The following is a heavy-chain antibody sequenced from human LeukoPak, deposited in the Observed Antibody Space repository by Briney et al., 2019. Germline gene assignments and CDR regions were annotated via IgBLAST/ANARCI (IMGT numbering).Heavy chain of an antibody. D-gene: IGHD6-19*01. V-gene: IGHV1-69*13. CDR1: GGTSSSYA. CDR3: ARDRTVAGPIRKIFNDY. J-gene: IGHJ4*02. Sequence: SVKVSCKASGGTSSSYAISWVRQAPGQGLEWMGGIIPIFGTANYAQKFQGRVTITADESTSTAYMELRSLRSDDTAVYYCARDRTVAGPIRKIFNDYWGQGTLVTVSS. CDR2: IIPIFGTA.